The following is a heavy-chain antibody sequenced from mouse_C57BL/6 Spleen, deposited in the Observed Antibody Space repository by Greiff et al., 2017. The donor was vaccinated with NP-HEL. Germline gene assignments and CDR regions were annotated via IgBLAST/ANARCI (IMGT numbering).Heavy chain of an antibody. J-gene: IGHJ2*01. CDR2: IRSKSSNYAT. CDR1: GFTFNTYA. CDR3: VRSTTVAYFDY. V-gene: IGHV10-3*01. Sequence: VQLKESGGGLVQPKGSLKLSCAASGFTFNTYALHWVRQAPGKGLEWVARIRSKSSNYATYYADSVKDRFTISRDDSQCMLYLHMTNQNTEDTAMYYCVRSTTVAYFDYWGQGPTLTVSS. D-gene: IGHD1-1*01.